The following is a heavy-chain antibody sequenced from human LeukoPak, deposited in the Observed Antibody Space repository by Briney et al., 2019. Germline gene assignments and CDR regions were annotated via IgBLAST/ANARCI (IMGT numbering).Heavy chain of an antibody. D-gene: IGHD1-26*01. CDR2: ISYNGSNK. CDR1: GFTFSSYA. CDR3: ARALGGGSYSRPYDY. J-gene: IGHJ4*02. Sequence: GRSLRLSCAASGFTFSSYAMHWVRQAPGKGLEWVAVISYNGSNKYYADSVKGRFTISRDNSKNTLYLQMNSLRAEDTAVYYCARALGGGSYSRPYDYWGQGTLVTVSS. V-gene: IGHV3-30-3*01.